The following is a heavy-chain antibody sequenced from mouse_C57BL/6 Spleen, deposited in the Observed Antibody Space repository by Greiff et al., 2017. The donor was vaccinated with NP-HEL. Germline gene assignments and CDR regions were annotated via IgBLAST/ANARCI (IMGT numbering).Heavy chain of an antibody. CDR3: ARTGVYYGSSYAMDY. V-gene: IGHV3-8*01. CDR1: GYSITSDY. J-gene: IGHJ4*01. D-gene: IGHD1-1*01. CDR2: KSYSGST. Sequence: VQLKESGPGLAKPSQTLSLTCSVTGYSITSDYWNWSRKFPGNKLEYMGYKSYSGSTYYNPSLKSRISITRDTSKNQYYLQLNSVTTEDTATYYCARTGVYYGSSYAMDYWGQGTSVTVSS.